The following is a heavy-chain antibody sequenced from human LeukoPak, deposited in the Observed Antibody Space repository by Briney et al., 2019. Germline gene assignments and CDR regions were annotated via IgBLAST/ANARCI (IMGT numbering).Heavy chain of an antibody. CDR3: ARDLGIAAAPQDY. J-gene: IGHJ4*02. CDR1: GFTVSSSY. V-gene: IGHV3-53*01. CDR2: VYSGGNT. D-gene: IGHD6-13*01. Sequence: PGGSLRLSCAASGFTVSSSYMSWVRQAPGKGLEWVSIVYSGGNTYYADSVKGRFTISRDNSRNMVYLQMNSLRAEDTAVYYCARDLGIAAAPQDYWGQGTLVTVSS.